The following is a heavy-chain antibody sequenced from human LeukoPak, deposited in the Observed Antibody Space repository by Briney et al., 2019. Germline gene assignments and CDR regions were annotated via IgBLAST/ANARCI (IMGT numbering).Heavy chain of an antibody. D-gene: IGHD2-2*01. CDR3: AKELALPASYYYYGMDV. V-gene: IGHV3-30*18. J-gene: IGHJ6*02. CDR1: GFTFSSYG. CDR2: ISYDGSNK. Sequence: PGGSLRLSCAASGFTFSSYGMHWVRQAPGKGLEWVAVISYDGSNKYYADSVKGRFTISRDNSKNTPYLQMNSLRAEDTAVYYCAKELALPASYYYYGMDVWGQGTTVTVSS.